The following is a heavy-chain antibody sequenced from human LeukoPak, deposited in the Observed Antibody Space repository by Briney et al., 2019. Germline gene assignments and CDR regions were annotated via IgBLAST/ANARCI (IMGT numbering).Heavy chain of an antibody. CDR1: GFTFSSYT. D-gene: IGHD1-26*01. J-gene: IGHJ4*02. CDR2: ISSSSRDI. V-gene: IGHV3-21*01. CDR3: VREAAATLFDY. Sequence: GGSLRPSCAASGFTFSSYTMNWVRQAPGKGLEWVAAISSSSRDIFYADSVKGRFTISRDNTQNSLSLQMNSLRAEDTAVYYCVREAAATLFDYWGQGTLVTVSS.